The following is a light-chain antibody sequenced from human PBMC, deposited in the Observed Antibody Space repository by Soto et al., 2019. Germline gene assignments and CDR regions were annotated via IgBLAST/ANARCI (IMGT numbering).Light chain of an antibody. Sequence: EIVLTQSPATLSLSPGERVTFSCRASQSVRSNLAWYQHKPGQAPRLLIYDASNRATGIPGRFSGSGSGTDFTLTISNLEPEDFAVYYCQQRSNWPWTFGQGTKVEIK. CDR1: QSVRSN. V-gene: IGKV3-11*01. CDR2: DAS. J-gene: IGKJ1*01. CDR3: QQRSNWPWT.